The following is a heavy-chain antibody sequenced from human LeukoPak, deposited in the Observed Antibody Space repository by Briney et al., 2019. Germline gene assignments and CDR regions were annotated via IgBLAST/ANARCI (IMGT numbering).Heavy chain of an antibody. Sequence: GGSLRLSCAASGFTFSDYYMSWIRQAPGKGLEWVSYISSSSSYTNYADSVKGRFTISRDNAKNSLYLQMNSLRAEDTAVYYCAREALAAAGGFDYWGQGTLVTVSS. CDR3: AREALAAAGGFDY. CDR1: GFTFSDYY. CDR2: ISSSSSYT. J-gene: IGHJ4*02. V-gene: IGHV3-11*06. D-gene: IGHD6-13*01.